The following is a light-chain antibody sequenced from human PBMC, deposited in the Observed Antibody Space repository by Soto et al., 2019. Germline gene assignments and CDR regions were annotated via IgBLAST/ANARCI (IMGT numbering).Light chain of an antibody. CDR1: QYINTR. J-gene: IGKJ4*01. CDR3: HQRSNWPRT. CDR2: DTS. V-gene: IGKV3-11*01. Sequence: EIVLTQSPATLSSFPGDRVTPSCRASQYINTRLAWYQQKPGQAPRLLIYDTSTRATGVPARFSGSGSGTDFTLTISSLEPEDFAVYYCHQRSNWPRTFGGGTKVDIK.